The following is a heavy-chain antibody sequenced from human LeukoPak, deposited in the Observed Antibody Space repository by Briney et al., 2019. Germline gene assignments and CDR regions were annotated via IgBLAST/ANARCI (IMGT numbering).Heavy chain of an antibody. J-gene: IGHJ4*02. CDR3: ARGSLEWLLFDY. V-gene: IGHV4-30-2*01. Sequence: SETLSLTCAVSGGSISSGGYSWSWIRQPPGKGLEWIGYIYHSGSTYYNPSLKSRVTISVDRSKNQFSLKLSSVTAADTAVYYCARGSLEWLLFDYWGQGTLVTVSS. CDR1: GGSISSGGYS. CDR2: IYHSGST. D-gene: IGHD3-3*01.